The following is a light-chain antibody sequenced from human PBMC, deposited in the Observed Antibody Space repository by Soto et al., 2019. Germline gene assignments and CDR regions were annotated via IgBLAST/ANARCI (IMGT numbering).Light chain of an antibody. Sequence: EIIMTQSPATLSVSPGEGATLSCRTSHSISTNLAWYQHKRGQSPRLLVYGASTRATGVPARFSGSGSGAEFTRSIRSRQSEDFAVYYCQHYNSWPTFGGGTKVEIK. V-gene: IGKV3-15*01. CDR3: QHYNSWPT. CDR1: HSISTN. J-gene: IGKJ4*01. CDR2: GAS.